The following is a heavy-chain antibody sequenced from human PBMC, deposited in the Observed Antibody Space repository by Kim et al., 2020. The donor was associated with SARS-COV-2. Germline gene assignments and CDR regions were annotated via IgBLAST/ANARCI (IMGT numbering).Heavy chain of an antibody. CDR2: INHSGST. Sequence: SETLSLTCAVYGGSFSGYYWSWIRQPPGKGLEWIGEINHSGSTNYNPSLKSRVTISVDTSKNQFSLKLSSVTAADTAVYYCAREPYDYVWGGYYYYGMDVWGQGTTVTVSS. CDR3: AREPYDYVWGGYYYYGMDV. D-gene: IGHD3-16*01. CDR1: GGSFSGYY. V-gene: IGHV4-34*01. J-gene: IGHJ6*02.